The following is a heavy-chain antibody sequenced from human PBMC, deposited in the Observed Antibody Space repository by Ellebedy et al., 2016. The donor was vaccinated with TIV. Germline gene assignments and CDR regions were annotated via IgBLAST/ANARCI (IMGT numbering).Heavy chain of an antibody. Sequence: GESLKISCAASGFTFSSYAMSWVRQAPGKGLEWVSTISGSGGSTYYADSVKGRFTISRDTSKNTLYLQMNSLRAEDTAVYYCVREVPAPTTVPPNWYFDLWGRGTLVTVSS. CDR1: GFTFSSYA. V-gene: IGHV3-23*01. J-gene: IGHJ2*01. D-gene: IGHD4-17*01. CDR3: VREVPAPTTVPPNWYFDL. CDR2: ISGSGGST.